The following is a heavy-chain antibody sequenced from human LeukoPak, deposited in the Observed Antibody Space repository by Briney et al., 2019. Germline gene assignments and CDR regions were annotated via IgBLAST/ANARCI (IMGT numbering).Heavy chain of an antibody. CDR1: GFTLSTYT. Sequence: GGSLRLSCAASGFTLSTYTMNWVRQAPGKGLEWVSSISSSSSYIYYADSVKGRFTISRDNAKNSLYLQMNSLRAEDTAVYYCARATRLDLRSGAFDIWGQGTMVTVSS. J-gene: IGHJ3*02. D-gene: IGHD1-7*01. CDR3: ARATRLDLRSGAFDI. CDR2: ISSSSSYI. V-gene: IGHV3-21*01.